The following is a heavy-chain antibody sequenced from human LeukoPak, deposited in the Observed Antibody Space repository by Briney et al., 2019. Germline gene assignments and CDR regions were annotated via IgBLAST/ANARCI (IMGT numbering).Heavy chain of an antibody. CDR3: ARDFFHGHCGGLSCFLLDY. CDR2: ISAYNGNT. V-gene: IGHV1-18*01. J-gene: IGHJ4*02. D-gene: IGHD2-15*01. CDR1: GYTFTSYG. Sequence: VPSVKVSCKASGYTFTSYGISWVRQAPGQGLEWMGWISAYNGNTNYAQKLQGRVTMTTDTSTSTAYMELRSLRSDDTAVYYCARDFFHGHCGGLSCFLLDYWGQGSLVTVSS.